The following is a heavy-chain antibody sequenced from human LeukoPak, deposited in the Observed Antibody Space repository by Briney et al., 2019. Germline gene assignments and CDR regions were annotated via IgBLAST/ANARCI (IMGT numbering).Heavy chain of an antibody. Sequence: PSETLSLTCAVYGDSFKNYYWTWIRQSPEKGLEWIGEINHGGLTSYNPSLKSRVTISVDTSKNQFSLKLRSVTAADTAVYYCARSDWFRGEETPTWGQGTLVTVSS. CDR3: ARSDWFRGEETPT. CDR1: GDSFKNYY. J-gene: IGHJ5*02. D-gene: IGHD3-9*01. V-gene: IGHV4-34*01. CDR2: INHGGLT.